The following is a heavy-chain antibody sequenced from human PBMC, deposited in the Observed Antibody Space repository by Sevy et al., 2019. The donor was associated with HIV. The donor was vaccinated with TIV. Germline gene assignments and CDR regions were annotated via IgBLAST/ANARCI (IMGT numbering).Heavy chain of an antibody. CDR3: ARERGYSYAYFDL. V-gene: IGHV3-33*01. CDR1: GFLFSSYG. CDR2: IWYDGSTK. J-gene: IGHJ4*02. Sequence: GGSLRLSCAASGFLFSSYGINWVRQAPGKGLEWVAVIWYDGSTKYYAESVKGRFTISRDNSNNTLYLQMDSLRAEDTAVYYCARERGYSYAYFDLWGQGTLVTVSS. D-gene: IGHD5-12*01.